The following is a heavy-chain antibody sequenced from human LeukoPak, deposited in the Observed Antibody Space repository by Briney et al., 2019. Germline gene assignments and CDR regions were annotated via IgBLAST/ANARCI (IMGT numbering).Heavy chain of an antibody. Sequence: ASVKVSCKASGYTFTSYAMHWVRQAPGQRLEWMGWINAGNGNTKYSQKFQGRVTITRDTSASTAYMELSSLRSEDTAVYYCARVKDQIKNDSSGYYYEPPYYFDYWGQGTLVTVSS. CDR2: INAGNGNT. CDR3: ARVKDQIKNDSSGYYYEPPYYFDY. V-gene: IGHV1-3*01. D-gene: IGHD3-22*01. J-gene: IGHJ4*02. CDR1: GYTFTSYA.